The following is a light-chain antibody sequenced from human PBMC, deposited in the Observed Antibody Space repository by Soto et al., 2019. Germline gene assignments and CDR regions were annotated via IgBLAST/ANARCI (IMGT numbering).Light chain of an antibody. CDR3: CSYAGIYTLL. J-gene: IGLJ2*01. CDR2: DVN. CDR1: SSDIGGYNY. V-gene: IGLV2-11*01. Sequence: QSVLTQPRSVSGSPGQSVTISCSGTSSDIGGYNYVSWYQQHPGKAPKILIYDVNKRPSGVPDRFSGSKSGNTASLTISGLEPEDEDNYYCCSYAGIYTLLFGGGTKVTVL.